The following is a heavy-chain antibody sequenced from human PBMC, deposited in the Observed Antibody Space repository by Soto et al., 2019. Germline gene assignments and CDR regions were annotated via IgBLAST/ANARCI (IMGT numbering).Heavy chain of an antibody. V-gene: IGHV3-21*01. J-gene: IGHJ4*02. CDR3: ARLTVTGAFDY. CDR2: ISSSSSYI. D-gene: IGHD4-17*01. Sequence: EVQLVESGGGLVKPGGCLRLSCAASGFTFSSYSMNWVRQAPGKGLEWVSSISSSSSYIYYADSVKGRFTISRDNAKNALYLKMNSLRAEDTAVYYCARLTVTGAFDYWGQGTLVTVSS. CDR1: GFTFSSYS.